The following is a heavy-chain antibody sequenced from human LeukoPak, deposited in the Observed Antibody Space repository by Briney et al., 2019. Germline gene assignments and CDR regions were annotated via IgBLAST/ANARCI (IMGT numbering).Heavy chain of an antibody. CDR1: GGFFSGYY. J-gene: IGHJ4*02. CDR2: INHTGST. V-gene: IGHV4-34*01. Sequence: PSETLSLTCAVYGGFFSGYYWTWFRQPPGKRLQWIGEINHTGSTNYNPSLKSRVTLSIDRSKNQFSLKLSSVTAADTAVYYCARLPGVVDFDSWGQGTLVTVSS. CDR3: ARLPGVVDFDS. D-gene: IGHD2-21*01.